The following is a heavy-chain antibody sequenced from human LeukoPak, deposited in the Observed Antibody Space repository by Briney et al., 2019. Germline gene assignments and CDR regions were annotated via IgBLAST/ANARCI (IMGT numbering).Heavy chain of an antibody. Sequence: PSETLSLTCTVSGGSVSSGSYYWSWIRQPPGKGLEWIGYIYYSGSTYYNPSLKSRVTISVDRSKNQFSLKLSSVTAADTAVYYCARGSGNFNYWGQGTLVTVSS. CDR2: IYYSGST. CDR1: GGSVSSGSYY. J-gene: IGHJ4*02. CDR3: ARGSGNFNY. V-gene: IGHV4-61*01. D-gene: IGHD2-15*01.